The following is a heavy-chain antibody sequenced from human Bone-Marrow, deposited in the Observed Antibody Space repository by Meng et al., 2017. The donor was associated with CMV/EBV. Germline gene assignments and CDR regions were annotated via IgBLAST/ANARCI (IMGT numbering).Heavy chain of an antibody. D-gene: IGHD6-13*01. CDR1: GGSISSYY. J-gene: IGHJ4*02. Sequence: SETLSLTCTVSGGSISSYYWSWIRQPPGKGLEWIGYIYYSGSTNYNPSLKSRVTISVDTSKNQFSLKLSSVTAADTAVYYCARDLGTSYSSPLGGVGYWGQGTLATVSS. CDR2: IYYSGST. CDR3: ARDLGTSYSSPLGGVGY. V-gene: IGHV4-59*01.